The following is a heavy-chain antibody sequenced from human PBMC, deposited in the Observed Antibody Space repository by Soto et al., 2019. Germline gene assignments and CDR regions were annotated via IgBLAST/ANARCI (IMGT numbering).Heavy chain of an antibody. CDR3: ARGAYYYDSSGLSY. CDR2: ISSSSSTI. J-gene: IGHJ4*02. Sequence: EVQLVESGGGLVQPGGSLRLSCAASGFTFSSYSMNWVRQAPGKGLEWVSYISSSSSTIYYADSVKGRFTISRDNAKKSLYLQMNGLRAEDTAVYYCARGAYYYDSSGLSYWGQGTLVTVSS. CDR1: GFTFSSYS. V-gene: IGHV3-48*01. D-gene: IGHD3-22*01.